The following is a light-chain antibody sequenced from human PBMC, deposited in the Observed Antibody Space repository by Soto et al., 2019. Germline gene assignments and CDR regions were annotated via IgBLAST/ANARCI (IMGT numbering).Light chain of an antibody. J-gene: IGKJ4*01. CDR1: EGIRSE. V-gene: IGKV1-6*01. CDR2: TAS. Sequence: AIQMTQSPSSLSASVGDRVTITCRASEGIRSELGWYQQKPGKAPNLLSYTASTLQSGVPSRFSGSGYGTDFTLTISSLQPEDFATYYCIQDYNCQRTLGGGNKVDIK. CDR3: IQDYNCQRT.